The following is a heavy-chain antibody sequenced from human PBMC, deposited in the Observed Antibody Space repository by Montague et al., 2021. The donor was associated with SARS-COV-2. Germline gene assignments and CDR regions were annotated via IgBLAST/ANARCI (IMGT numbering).Heavy chain of an antibody. CDR3: ATAVPVADDY. J-gene: IGHJ4*02. CDR2: INGGSSVM. D-gene: IGHD1-1*01. Sequence: SLRLSCSASGFNFGVYEMHWVRQTPGKGLEWVSYINGGSSVMYYXDSVMGRFTISRDNAENSLYLQMNSLRAEDTAVYYCATAVPVADDYWGQGTLVTVSS. CDR1: GFNFGVYE. V-gene: IGHV3-48*03.